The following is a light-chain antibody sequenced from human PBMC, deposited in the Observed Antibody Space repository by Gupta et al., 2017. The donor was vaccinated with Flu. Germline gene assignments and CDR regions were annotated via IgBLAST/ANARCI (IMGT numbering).Light chain of an antibody. J-gene: IGLJ2*01. Sequence: QSALTQPAYVAGSPGQSITISCTGSNSDLGRYNYVSWYQQHPGKAPKVIIYEVNNRPSGVSDRFSGSKSGSTASLTIFGLQAEDEADYYCSSYTTSSSRIFGGGTKVTVL. CDR2: EVN. CDR3: SSYTTSSSRI. CDR1: NSDLGRYNY. V-gene: IGLV2-14*03.